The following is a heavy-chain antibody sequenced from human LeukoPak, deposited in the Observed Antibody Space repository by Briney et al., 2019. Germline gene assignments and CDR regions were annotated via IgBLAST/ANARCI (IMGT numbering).Heavy chain of an antibody. V-gene: IGHV3-43*01. CDR1: GFMFDDHT. J-gene: IGHJ4*02. CDR3: AKEQDSAKVFDY. Sequence: GGSLRLSCAASGFMFDDHTIHWVRQAPGKGLEWVSLISWDGGSTYYADSVRGRFTISRDNSKNSLYLQMNSLRTEDTALYYCAKEQDSAKVFDYWGQGTLVTVSS. D-gene: IGHD5-18*01. CDR2: ISWDGGST.